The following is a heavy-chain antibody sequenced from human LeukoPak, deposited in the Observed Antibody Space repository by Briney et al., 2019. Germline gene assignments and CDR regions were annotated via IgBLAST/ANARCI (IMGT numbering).Heavy chain of an antibody. CDR2: ISHSGST. V-gene: IGHV4-34*01. CDR1: GGSFSGYY. D-gene: IGHD2-15*01. CDR3: ARGGSRIVVVVAARKPHYFDY. J-gene: IGHJ4*02. Sequence: SETLSLTCAVYGGSFSGYYWSWFRQPPGKGLEWIGEISHSGSTNYNPSLKSRVTISVDTSKNQFSLKLSSVTAADTAVYYCARGGSRIVVVVAARKPHYFDYWGQGTLVTVSS.